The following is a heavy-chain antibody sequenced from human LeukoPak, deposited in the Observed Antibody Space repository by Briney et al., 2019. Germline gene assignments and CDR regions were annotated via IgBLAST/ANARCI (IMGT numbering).Heavy chain of an antibody. V-gene: IGHV4-34*01. CDR2: INHSGST. CDR1: GGSFSGYY. J-gene: IGHJ4*02. Sequence: PSETLSLTCAVYGGSFSGYYWSWIRQPPGKGLEWIGEINHSGSTNYNPSLKSRVTISVDTSKNQFSLKLSSVTTADTAVYYCARLSYGSGNYLPDYWGQGTLVTVSS. D-gene: IGHD3-10*01. CDR3: ARLSYGSGNYLPDY.